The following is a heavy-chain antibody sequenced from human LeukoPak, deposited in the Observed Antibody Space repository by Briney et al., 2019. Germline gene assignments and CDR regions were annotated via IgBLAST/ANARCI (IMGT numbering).Heavy chain of an antibody. CDR2: ISAYNGNT. CDR3: VRDLYYDFWSGYFGYYGMDV. J-gene: IGHJ6*02. D-gene: IGHD3-3*01. Sequence: ASVKVSCKASGYTFTSYGISWVRQAPGQGLEWMGWISAYNGNTNYAQKLQGRVTMTTDTSTSTAYMELRSLRSDDTAVYYCVRDLYYDFWSGYFGYYGMDVWGQGTTVTVSS. CDR1: GYTFTSYG. V-gene: IGHV1-18*01.